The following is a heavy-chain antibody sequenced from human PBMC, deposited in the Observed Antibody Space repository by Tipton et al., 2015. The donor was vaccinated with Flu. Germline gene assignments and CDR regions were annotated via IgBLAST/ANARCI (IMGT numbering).Heavy chain of an antibody. J-gene: IGHJ3*02. CDR1: GGSISSYY. CDR3: ARDLATPFYDILTGYPMLAFDI. D-gene: IGHD3-9*01. Sequence: LSLTCTVPGGSISSYYWSWIRQPPGKGLEWIGYIYYSGRTNYNPSLKSRVTISVDTSKNQFSLKLSSVTAADTAVYYCARDLATPFYDILTGYPMLAFDIWGQGTMVTVSS. V-gene: IGHV4-59*01. CDR2: IYYSGRT.